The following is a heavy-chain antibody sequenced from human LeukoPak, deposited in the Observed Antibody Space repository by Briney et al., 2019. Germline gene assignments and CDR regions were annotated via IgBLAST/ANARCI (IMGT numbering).Heavy chain of an antibody. CDR3: ARGGYSSGWSQGGLDY. D-gene: IGHD6-19*01. CDR2: ISYDGSNK. V-gene: IGHV3-30-3*01. CDR1: GFTFSSYA. J-gene: IGHJ4*02. Sequence: SGRSLRLSCAASGFTFSSYAMHWVRQAPGKGLEWVAVISYDGSNKYYADSVKGRFTISRDNSKNKLYLQMNSLRAEDTAVYYCARGGYSSGWSQGGLDYWGQGTLVTVSS.